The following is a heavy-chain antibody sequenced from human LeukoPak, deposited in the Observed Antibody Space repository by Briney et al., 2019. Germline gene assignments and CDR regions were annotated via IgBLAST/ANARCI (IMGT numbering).Heavy chain of an antibody. V-gene: IGHV3-30*18. CDR3: AKDLLGNDYGFEYFQH. J-gene: IGHJ1*01. CDR2: ISYDGSNK. Sequence: GGPLRLSCAASGFTFSSYGMHWVRQAPGKGLEWVAVISYDGSNKYYADSVKGRFTISRDNSKNTLYLQMNSLRAEDTAVYYCAKDLLGNDYGFEYFQHWGQGTLVTVSS. CDR1: GFTFSSYG. D-gene: IGHD4-17*01.